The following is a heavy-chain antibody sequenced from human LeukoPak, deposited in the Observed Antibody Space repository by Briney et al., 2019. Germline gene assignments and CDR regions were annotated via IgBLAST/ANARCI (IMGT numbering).Heavy chain of an antibody. J-gene: IGHJ4*02. Sequence: GGSLRLSCEASGFTFSSYWMNWVRQVPGKGLEWVVSVKPDGSDNFYVDSVEGRFTISRDNARYSLFLQMNSLRVEDTAVYYCVRENQLRCWGQGTLVSVSS. CDR3: VRENQLRC. CDR2: VKPDGSDN. CDR1: GFTFSSYW. V-gene: IGHV3-7*01. D-gene: IGHD5-12*01.